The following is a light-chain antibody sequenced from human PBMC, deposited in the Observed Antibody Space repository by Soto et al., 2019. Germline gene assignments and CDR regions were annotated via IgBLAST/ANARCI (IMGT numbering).Light chain of an antibody. CDR1: QGISSY. CDR2: GAS. V-gene: IGKV1-9*01. CDR3: QQIKSYPIT. Sequence: DIQLTQSPSFLSASVGDRVTITCRASQGISSYVAWYQKKPGKAPNPLIYGASTLQSGVPSRFSGSGSGTAFTLTISSLQPEDFATYYCQQIKSYPITFGQGTRLEIK. J-gene: IGKJ5*01.